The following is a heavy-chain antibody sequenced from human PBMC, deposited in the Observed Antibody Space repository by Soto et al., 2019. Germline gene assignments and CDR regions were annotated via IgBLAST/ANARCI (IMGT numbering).Heavy chain of an antibody. V-gene: IGHV1-69*01. Sequence: QVRLVQSGAEVKKPGSSVKVSCKASGGTFSNYAITWLRLAPGQGLERLGGIIPVFGTVNYAQKFQGRVTITADESTSTDYMELNRLRSEDTAVYYCARDNPYTNSFGNWFDPWGQGTLVIVS. CDR2: IIPVFGTV. J-gene: IGHJ5*02. CDR1: GGTFSNYA. CDR3: ARDNPYTNSFGNWFDP. D-gene: IGHD6-13*01.